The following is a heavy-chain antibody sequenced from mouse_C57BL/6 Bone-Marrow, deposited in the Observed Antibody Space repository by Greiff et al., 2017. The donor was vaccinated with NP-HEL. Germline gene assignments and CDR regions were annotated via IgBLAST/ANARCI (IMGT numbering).Heavy chain of an antibody. V-gene: IGHV1-50*01. D-gene: IGHD1-1*01. CDR3: ARDFYYYGSSPYLYFDV. J-gene: IGHJ1*03. CDR2: IDPSDSYT. CDR1: GYTFTSYW. Sequence: QVQLQQPGAELVKPGASVKLSCKASGYTFTSYWMQWVKQRPGQGLEWIGEIDPSDSYTNYNQKFKGKATLTVDKSSSTADMQRSSLTSEDSAFYYCARDFYYYGSSPYLYFDVWGTGTTVTVSS.